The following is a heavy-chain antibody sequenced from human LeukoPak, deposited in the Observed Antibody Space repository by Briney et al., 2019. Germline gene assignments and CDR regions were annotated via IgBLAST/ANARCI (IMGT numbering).Heavy chain of an antibody. D-gene: IGHD3-10*01. CDR3: ARDSPRSWFDP. V-gene: IGHV3-23*01. Sequence: GGSLRLSCAASGFTFSSYAMSWVRQAPGKGLEWVSAISGSGGSTYYADSVKGRFTISRDNAKNSLYLQMNSLRAEDTAVYYCARDSPRSWFDPWGQGTLVTVSS. CDR1: GFTFSSYA. J-gene: IGHJ5*02. CDR2: ISGSGGST.